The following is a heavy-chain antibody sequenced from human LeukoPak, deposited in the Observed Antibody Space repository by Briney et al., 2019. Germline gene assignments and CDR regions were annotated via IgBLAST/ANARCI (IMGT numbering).Heavy chain of an antibody. CDR1: GYIFTGYY. CDR2: INPDRGGT. Sequence: ASVKVSCKASGYIFTGYYLHWVRQAPGQGLEWMGWINPDRGGTNYAQKFQGRVTMTRDTSINTAYMELSRLTSDDTAMYYCARISPIGGYCSGRDCGPVWGPGTSVFVSS. J-gene: IGHJ6*02. V-gene: IGHV1-2*02. CDR3: ARISPIGGYCSGRDCGPV. D-gene: IGHD2-15*01.